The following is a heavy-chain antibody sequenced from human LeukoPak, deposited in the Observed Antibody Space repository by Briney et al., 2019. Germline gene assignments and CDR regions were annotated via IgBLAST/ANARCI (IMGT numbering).Heavy chain of an antibody. CDR3: TKEWSNAGTTISPPDY. CDR1: GFTFSSYA. Sequence: GGSLRLSCAVSGFTFSSYAMHWVRQAPGKGLEWVAVISFDESNKYYADFVKGRFTISRDNSKNTLYLQMNNMRVEDTAVYFCTKEWSNAGTTISPPDYWGQGTLVTVSS. D-gene: IGHD1-7*01. J-gene: IGHJ4*02. V-gene: IGHV3-30*04. CDR2: ISFDESNK.